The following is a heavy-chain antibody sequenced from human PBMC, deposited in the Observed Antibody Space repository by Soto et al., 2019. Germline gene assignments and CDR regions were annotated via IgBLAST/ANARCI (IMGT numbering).Heavy chain of an antibody. CDR1: GFTFSSYA. V-gene: IGHV3-23*01. CDR2: ISGSGGST. J-gene: IGHJ4*02. Sequence: GGSLILSCAASGFTFSSYAMSWVRQAPGKGLEWVSAISGSGGSTYYADSVKGRFTISRDNSKDTLYLQMNSLRAEDTAVYYCAKDLRFLEWLCFDYWGQGTLVTVSS. D-gene: IGHD3-3*01. CDR3: AKDLRFLEWLCFDY.